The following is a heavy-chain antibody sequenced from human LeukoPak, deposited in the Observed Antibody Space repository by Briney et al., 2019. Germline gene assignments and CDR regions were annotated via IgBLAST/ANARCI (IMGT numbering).Heavy chain of an antibody. CDR1: GFTFSSYS. V-gene: IGHV3-48*01. CDR2: ISSSSSTI. D-gene: IGHD2-2*01. J-gene: IGHJ4*02. CDR3: ARRLPAAIRGGFDY. Sequence: GGSLRLSCAASGFTFSSYSMNWVRQAPGKGLEWVSYISSSSSTIYYADSVKGRFTISRDNAKNSLYLQMNSLRAEDTAVYYCARRLPAAIRGGFDYWGQGTLVTVSS.